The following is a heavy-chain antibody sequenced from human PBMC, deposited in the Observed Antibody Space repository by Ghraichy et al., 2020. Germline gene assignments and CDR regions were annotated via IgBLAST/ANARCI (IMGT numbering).Heavy chain of an antibody. Sequence: SETLSLTCTVSGGSTRNYYWNWIRQSPGQGLEWIGYIFTSGSTNYNPALKSRVAMAVDTSKNQFSLTLNSVTAADSAIYFCARLGDSEAFDIWGQGTVVTVSS. V-gene: IGHV4-4*09. D-gene: IGHD2-21*02. J-gene: IGHJ3*02. CDR1: GGSTRNYY. CDR3: ARLGDSEAFDI. CDR2: IFTSGST.